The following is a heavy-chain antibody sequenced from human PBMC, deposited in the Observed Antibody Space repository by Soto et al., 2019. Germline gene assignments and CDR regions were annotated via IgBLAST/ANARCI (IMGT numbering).Heavy chain of an antibody. CDR2: IIPIFGTA. CDR1: GGTFSSYA. V-gene: IGHV1-69*01. CDR3: ARDTPYDSSGYYYHYGMDV. Sequence: QVQLVQSGAEVKKPGSSVKVSCKASGGTFSSYAISWVRQAPGQGLEWMGGIIPIFGTANYAQKFQGRVTITADESTSTAYMELSSLRSEDTAVYYCARDTPYDSSGYYYHYGMDVWGQGTTVTVSS. D-gene: IGHD3-22*01. J-gene: IGHJ6*02.